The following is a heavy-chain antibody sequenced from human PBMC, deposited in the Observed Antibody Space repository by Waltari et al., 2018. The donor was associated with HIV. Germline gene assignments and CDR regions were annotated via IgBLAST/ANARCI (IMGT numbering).Heavy chain of an antibody. CDR3: VRDLRAEPMDDFFDP. J-gene: IGHJ5*02. Sequence: EVQLVESGGGLVQPGGSLRLSCVASGFTFRNYWMHWVRQAPGEGLVWGARINNDGRSTSYGEFVKGRFTISRDNAKNTLYLQMNSLRAEDTAVYFCVRDLRAEPMDDFFDPWGQGTLVTVSS. CDR2: INNDGRST. D-gene: IGHD2-2*03. CDR1: GFTFRNYW. V-gene: IGHV3-74*01.